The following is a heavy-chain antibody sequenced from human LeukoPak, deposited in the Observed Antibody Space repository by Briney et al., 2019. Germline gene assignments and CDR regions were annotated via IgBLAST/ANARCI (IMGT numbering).Heavy chain of an antibody. D-gene: IGHD2-2*01. J-gene: IGHJ4*02. V-gene: IGHV1-46*01. CDR2: ISPNGHIT. Sequence: ASVKVSCTASGYTFTRYHMHWVRPAPGQGLEWMGMISPNGHITYAQELQGRLTMTRDTSTTTLYMELSSLRSDDTAVYYCATEGVDEEYCSGSSCGIDYWGQGTLVTVSS. CDR3: ATEGVDEEYCSGSSCGIDY. CDR1: GYTFTRYH.